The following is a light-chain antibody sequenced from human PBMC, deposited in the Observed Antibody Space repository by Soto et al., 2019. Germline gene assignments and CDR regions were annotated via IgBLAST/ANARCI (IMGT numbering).Light chain of an antibody. CDR1: QSVSSTY. J-gene: IGKJ2*01. CDR3: QQYGSSLYT. V-gene: IGKV3-20*01. Sequence: DIVLTQSPGTLSLSPGERATLSCRASQSVSSTYLAWYQHKPGQAPRLLIYGASSRAAGIPDRFSGSGSGPDFTLTISRLEPEDFAVYYCQQYGSSLYTFGQGTKLEIK. CDR2: GAS.